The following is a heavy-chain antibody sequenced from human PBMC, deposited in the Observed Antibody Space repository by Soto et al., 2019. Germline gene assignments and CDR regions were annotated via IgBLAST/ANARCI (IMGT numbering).Heavy chain of an antibody. V-gene: IGHV3-23*01. D-gene: IGHD5-12*01. Sequence: GGSLRLSCAASGFTFSNFAMNWVRQAPGKGLEWVSAISGSGTGTYYAGSVKGRFTISRDNSKNTLYLRMNSLRAEDTAIYYCAKVRAYSGSDYAPTPAGYWGQGTLVTVSS. CDR3: AKVRAYSGSDYAPTPAGY. CDR2: ISGSGTGT. J-gene: IGHJ4*02. CDR1: GFTFSNFA.